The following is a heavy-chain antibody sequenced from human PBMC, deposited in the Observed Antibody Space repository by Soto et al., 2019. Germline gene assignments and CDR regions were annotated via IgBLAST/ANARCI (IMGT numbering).Heavy chain of an antibody. CDR3: VACTGPSCHRGREWFDP. CDR2: ISTYNGNT. D-gene: IGHD2-2*01. J-gene: IGHJ5*02. CDR1: GYTFSNYG. Sequence: QVQLVQSGAEVKKPGASVKVSCTASGYTFSNYGITWVRQAPGQGLEWMGWISTYNGNTNYAKKVQGRVTMTIDTSTSTAYMELRSLSSDDTAMYYWVACTGPSCHRGREWFDPWGQGTLVTVSA. V-gene: IGHV1-18*04.